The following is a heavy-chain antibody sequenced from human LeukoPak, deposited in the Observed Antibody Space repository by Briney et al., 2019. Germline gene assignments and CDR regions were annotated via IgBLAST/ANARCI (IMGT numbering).Heavy chain of an antibody. D-gene: IGHD3-10*01. J-gene: IGHJ4*02. CDR1: GGSFSSGNYY. CDR3: ARQGFGKTDADY. V-gene: IGHV4-61*01. CDR2: IYYSGST. Sequence: SETLSLTCTVSGGSFSSGNYYWSWIRQPPGKGLEWIGYIYYSGSTNYNPSLKSRVTISVDTSKNQFSLKLSSVTAADTAVYYCARQGFGKTDADYWGQGTLVTVSS.